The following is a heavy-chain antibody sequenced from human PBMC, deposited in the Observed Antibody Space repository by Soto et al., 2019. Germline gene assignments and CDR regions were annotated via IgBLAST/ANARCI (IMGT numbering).Heavy chain of an antibody. Sequence: QVQLAQSGAEVKKPGASVKVSCKASGYTFTSYGISWVRQAPGQGLEWLAWTNPYNGNTKYAEKFLGRVTVTTDTSTATAYMEVRSLTSDDTAVFYCARVGVGLAAPRVWPYWGQGTPVTVSS. CDR1: GYTFTSYG. CDR3: ARVGVGLAAPRVWPY. V-gene: IGHV1-18*01. J-gene: IGHJ4*02. D-gene: IGHD6-13*01. CDR2: TNPYNGNT.